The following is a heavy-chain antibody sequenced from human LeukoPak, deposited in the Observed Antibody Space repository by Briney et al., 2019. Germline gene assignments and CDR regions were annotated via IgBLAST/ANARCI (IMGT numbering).Heavy chain of an antibody. CDR2: VKSYNAGGTT. CDR3: TLIQGWGAGSYFLDY. V-gene: IGHV3-15*01. J-gene: IGHJ4*02. CDR1: GFSIEDDW. Sequence: GGSLRLSCAASGFSIEDDWMSWVRQAPGKGLEWVGRVKSYNAGGTTHYAAPVKGRFFISRDDSKNMLYLQMDSLKTEDTAVYYCTLIQGWGAGSYFLDYWGQGALVTVSS. D-gene: IGHD3-10*01.